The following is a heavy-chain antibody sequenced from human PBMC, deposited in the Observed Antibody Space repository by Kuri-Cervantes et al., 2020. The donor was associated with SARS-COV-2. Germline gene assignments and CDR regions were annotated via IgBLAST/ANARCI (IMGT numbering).Heavy chain of an antibody. V-gene: IGHV1-18*01. CDR3: ARGRVDYDFWSGHDAFDI. Sequence: ASVKVSCKASGYTFTSYGISWVRQAPGQGLEWMGWISAYNGNTNYAQKFQGRVTMTRDTSISTAYMELSRLRSDDTAVYYCARGRVDYDFWSGHDAFDIWGQGTMVTVSS. J-gene: IGHJ3*02. CDR1: GYTFTSYG. D-gene: IGHD3-3*01. CDR2: ISAYNGNT.